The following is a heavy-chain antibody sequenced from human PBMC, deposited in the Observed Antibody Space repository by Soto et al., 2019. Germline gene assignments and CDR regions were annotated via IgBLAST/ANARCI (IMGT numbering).Heavy chain of an antibody. V-gene: IGHV1-8*01. CDR1: GYTFGNND. CDR3: ARMATSGTLNWFDP. J-gene: IGHJ5*02. CDR2: MNPNSGNT. Sequence: ASVKVSCKASGYTFGNNDISWVRQATGQGLEWMGWMNPNSGNTGYAQKFQGRVSMTRNTSITTAYLELSSLRSDDTAIYYCARMATSGTLNWFDPWGQGTLVTSPQ.